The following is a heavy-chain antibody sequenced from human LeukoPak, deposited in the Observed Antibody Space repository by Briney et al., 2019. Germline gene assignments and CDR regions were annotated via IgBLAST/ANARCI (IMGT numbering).Heavy chain of an antibody. CDR1: GYTFTGYY. CDR3: ASPTYYYDSSGYC. CDR2: INPNSGGT. D-gene: IGHD3-22*01. V-gene: IGHV1-2*02. Sequence: ASVKVSCKASGYTFTGYYMHWVRQAPGQGLEWMGGINPNSGGTNYAQKFQGRVTMTRDTSISTAYMELSRLRSDDTAVYYCASPTYYYDSSGYCWGQGTLVTVSS. J-gene: IGHJ4*02.